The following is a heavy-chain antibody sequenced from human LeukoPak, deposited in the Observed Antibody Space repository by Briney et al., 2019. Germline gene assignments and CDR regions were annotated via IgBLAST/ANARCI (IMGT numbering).Heavy chain of an antibody. CDR2: VSPHNDNR. Sequence: ASVKVSCKASGYTFTGYYMHWVRQAPGQGLEWMGWVSPHNDNRNYAQNFRDRVAMTTDTSTNTVYMELRSLRSDDTAIYYCARELSVPAPMDGYFYYFLDVWGTGTTVTVSS. CDR1: GYTFTGYY. J-gene: IGHJ6*03. CDR3: ARELSVPAPMDGYFYYFLDV. V-gene: IGHV1-18*04. D-gene: IGHD2-2*01.